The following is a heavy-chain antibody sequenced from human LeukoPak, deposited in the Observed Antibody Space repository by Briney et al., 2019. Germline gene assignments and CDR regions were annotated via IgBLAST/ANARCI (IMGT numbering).Heavy chain of an antibody. J-gene: IGHJ4*02. CDR1: GFTFSTYA. CDR3: AKGRMTTDY. V-gene: IGHV3-23*01. Sequence: GGSLRLSCAASGFTFSTYAMTWVRQAPGKGLEWLSSISGSGYSTYYADSLKGRFTISRDNSNNTLYLQMNSLRAEDTAVYCCAKGRMTTDYWGQGTLVTVSS. CDR2: ISGSGYST. D-gene: IGHD4-17*01.